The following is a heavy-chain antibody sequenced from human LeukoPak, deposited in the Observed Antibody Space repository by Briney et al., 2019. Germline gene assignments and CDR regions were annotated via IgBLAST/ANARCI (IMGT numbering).Heavy chain of an antibody. J-gene: IGHJ4*02. CDR3: AWYDSSGYSSDC. V-gene: IGHV1-2*02. CDR1: GYTFTGYY. D-gene: IGHD3-22*01. CDR2: INPNSGGT. Sequence: ASVKVSCKASGYTFTGYYMHWVRQAPGQGLEWMGWINPNSGGTNYAQKFQGRVTMTRDTSISTTYMELSRLRSDDTAVYYCAWYDSSGYSSDCWGQGTLVTVSS.